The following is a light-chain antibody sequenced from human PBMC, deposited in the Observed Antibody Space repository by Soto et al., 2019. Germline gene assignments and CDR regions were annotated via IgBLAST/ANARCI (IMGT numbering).Light chain of an antibody. Sequence: DIVVTQTQLSLSVTPVQPASMSCKSSQSLLYSDGKTYLYWYLQRPGQPPQLLIYDVSNRFSGVPDRFSGSGSGTDFTLKISRVEAEDVGVYYCMQRTHVPITFGQGTRLEI. CDR1: QSLLYSDGKTY. CDR3: MQRTHVPIT. J-gene: IGKJ5*01. CDR2: DVS. V-gene: IGKV2D-29*01.